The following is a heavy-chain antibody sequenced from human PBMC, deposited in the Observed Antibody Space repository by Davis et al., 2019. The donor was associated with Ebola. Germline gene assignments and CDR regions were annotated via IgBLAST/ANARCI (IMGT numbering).Heavy chain of an antibody. D-gene: IGHD3-10*01. CDR2: IYYSGST. Sequence: SETLSLTCTVSGGSVSSGSYYWSWIRQPPGKGLEWIGYIYYSGSTNYNPSLKSRVTISVDTSKNQFSLKLSSVTAADTAVYYCARGRMGYYGSGPFDPWGQGTLVTVSS. CDR1: GGSVSSGSYY. J-gene: IGHJ5*02. CDR3: ARGRMGYYGSGPFDP. V-gene: IGHV4-61*01.